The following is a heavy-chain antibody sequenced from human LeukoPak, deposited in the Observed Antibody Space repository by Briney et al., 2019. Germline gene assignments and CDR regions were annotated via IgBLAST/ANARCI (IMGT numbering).Heavy chain of an antibody. CDR2: IIPILGIA. Sequence: ASVKVSCKASGGTFSSYAISWVRQAPGQGLEWMGRIIPILGIANYAQKLQGRVTITADKSTSTAYMELSSLRSEDTAVYYCARDSRWLSSTFDYWGQGTLVTVSS. J-gene: IGHJ4*02. D-gene: IGHD5-24*01. CDR3: ARDSRWLSSTFDY. CDR1: GGTFSSYA. V-gene: IGHV1-69*04.